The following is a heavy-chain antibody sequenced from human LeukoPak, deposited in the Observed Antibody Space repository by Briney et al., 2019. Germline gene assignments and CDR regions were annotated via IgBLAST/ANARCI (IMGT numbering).Heavy chain of an antibody. D-gene: IGHD2-2*01. CDR3: ARDCSSTSCSFDY. J-gene: IGHJ4*02. CDR2: IYYSGST. V-gene: IGHV4-61*01. Sequence: SETLSLTCTVSGYSISSGYYWGWIRQPPGKGLEWIGYIYYSGSTNYNPSLKGRVTISVDTSKNQFSLKLSSVTAADTAVYYCARDCSSTSCSFDYWGQGTLVTVSS. CDR1: GYSISSGYY.